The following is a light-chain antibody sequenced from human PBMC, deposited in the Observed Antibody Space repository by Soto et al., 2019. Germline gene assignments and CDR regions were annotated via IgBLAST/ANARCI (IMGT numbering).Light chain of an antibody. Sequence: DIQMTQSPSSLSASVGDRVTITCRASQDISNYLAWYQQKPGKVPKLLISAASTLQSRVPSRFSGSGSGADFTLSISSLQPEDVATYYCQEYDSAPLTFGGGTKVEIK. CDR2: AAS. V-gene: IGKV1-27*01. J-gene: IGKJ4*01. CDR1: QDISNY. CDR3: QEYDSAPLT.